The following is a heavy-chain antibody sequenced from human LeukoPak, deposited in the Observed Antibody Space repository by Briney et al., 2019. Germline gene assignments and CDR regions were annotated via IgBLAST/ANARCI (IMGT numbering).Heavy chain of an antibody. D-gene: IGHD2-15*01. CDR2: IIPIFGTA. V-gene: IGHV1-69*05. CDR1: GGTFSSYA. Sequence: ASVKVSCXASGGTFSSYAISWVRQAPGQGLEWMGRIIPIFGTANYAQKFQGRVTITTDESTSTAYMELSSLRSEDTAVYYCARGPLSRYCSGGSCSDTAMVLVFDYWGQGTLVTVSS. J-gene: IGHJ4*02. CDR3: ARGPLSRYCSGGSCSDTAMVLVFDY.